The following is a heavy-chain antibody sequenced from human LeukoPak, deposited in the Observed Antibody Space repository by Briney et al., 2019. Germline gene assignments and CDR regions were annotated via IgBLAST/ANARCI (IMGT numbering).Heavy chain of an antibody. D-gene: IGHD3-22*01. Sequence: PSETLSLTCTVSGGSISGYYWSWIRQPAGKGLEWIGRIYTSGSTNYNPSLKSRVTMSVDTSKNQFSLKLGSVTAADTAVYYCARGPYYYDSSGYDPIGAFDIWGQGTMVTVSS. CDR1: GGSISGYY. V-gene: IGHV4-4*07. CDR2: IYTSGST. J-gene: IGHJ3*02. CDR3: ARGPYYYDSSGYDPIGAFDI.